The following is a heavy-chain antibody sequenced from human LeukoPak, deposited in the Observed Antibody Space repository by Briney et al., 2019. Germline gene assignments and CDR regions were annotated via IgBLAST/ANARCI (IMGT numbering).Heavy chain of an antibody. D-gene: IGHD4-23*01. J-gene: IGHJ4*02. CDR1: GDSISSYY. Sequence: SETLSLTCTVPGDSISSYYWTWIRQPAGKGLEWIGRMFNSERSDYNPSLKSRVTISVDKSKNQFSLRLSSVTAADTAVYYCAKQGPTVVTHFDTWGQGTLVTVSS. V-gene: IGHV4-4*07. CDR2: MFNSERS. CDR3: AKQGPTVVTHFDT.